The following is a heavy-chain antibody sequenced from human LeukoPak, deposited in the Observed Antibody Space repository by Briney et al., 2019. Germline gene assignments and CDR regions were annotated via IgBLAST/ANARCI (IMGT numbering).Heavy chain of an antibody. Sequence: ASVKVSCKASGYTFIDYYLHWVRQAPVQGPEWMGWINPDSGGTNYAQKFQGRVTMTRDTSISTAYMELSSLRSDDTAVYYCARFSPRPGRWGQGTLVTVSS. CDR2: INPDSGGT. V-gene: IGHV1-2*02. CDR3: ARFSPRPGR. J-gene: IGHJ4*02. CDR1: GYTFIDYY.